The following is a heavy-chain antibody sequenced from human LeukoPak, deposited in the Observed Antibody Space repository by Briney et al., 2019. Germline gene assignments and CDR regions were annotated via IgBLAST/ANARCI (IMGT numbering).Heavy chain of an antibody. J-gene: IGHJ4*02. CDR3: ARRSAPYYDSSGYPPYYFDY. V-gene: IGHV4-39*01. CDR2: IYYSGST. Sequence: SETLSLTCTVSGGSISSSSYYWGWIRQPPGKGLEWMGSIYYSGSTYYNPSLKSRVTISVDTSKNQFSLKLSSVTAADTAVYYCARRSAPYYDSSGYPPYYFDYWGQGTLVTVSS. D-gene: IGHD3-22*01. CDR1: GGSISSSSYY.